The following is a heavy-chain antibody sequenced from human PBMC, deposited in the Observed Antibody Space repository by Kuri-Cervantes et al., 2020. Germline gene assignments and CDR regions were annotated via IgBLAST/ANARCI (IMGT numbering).Heavy chain of an antibody. CDR3: ARRVEWRLGSWLDY. CDR1: GFTFDDYA. V-gene: IGHV3-9*01. CDR2: ISWNSGSI. J-gene: IGHJ4*02. D-gene: IGHD3-3*01. Sequence: SLKISCAASGFTFDDYAMHWVRQAPGKGLEWASGISWNSGSIGYVDSVKGRFTISRDNAKNSLYLQMNSLRAEDTAVYYCARRVEWRLGSWLDYWGQGTLVTVSS.